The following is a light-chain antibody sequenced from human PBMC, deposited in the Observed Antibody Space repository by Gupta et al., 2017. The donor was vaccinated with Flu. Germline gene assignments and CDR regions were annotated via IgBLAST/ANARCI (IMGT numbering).Light chain of an antibody. Sequence: DFQMPQSPPTLSAFVGDRVTITCRASQSISSWLAWYQQKPGKAPKLLIYKASFLEGGVPSRFSGSVSGTEFTLTISSLEPDDSATYYCQQYTSYVYTFGQGTKVEIK. CDR2: KAS. V-gene: IGKV1-5*03. J-gene: IGKJ2*01. CDR3: QQYTSYVYT. CDR1: QSISSW.